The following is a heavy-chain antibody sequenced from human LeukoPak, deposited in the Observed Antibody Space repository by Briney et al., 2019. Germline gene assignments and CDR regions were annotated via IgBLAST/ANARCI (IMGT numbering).Heavy chain of an antibody. Sequence: SATLSLTCTVSGGSITGYYWNWIRQPPGKGLEWIGYIYYSGSTNYNPSLKSRVTISVDTSENQFSLKLNSVTAADTAVYYCARQSRIAVAGLSLRINAFDIWGQGTMVTVSS. CDR3: ARQSRIAVAGLSLRINAFDI. D-gene: IGHD6-19*01. CDR2: IYYSGST. CDR1: GGSITGYY. V-gene: IGHV4-59*08. J-gene: IGHJ3*02.